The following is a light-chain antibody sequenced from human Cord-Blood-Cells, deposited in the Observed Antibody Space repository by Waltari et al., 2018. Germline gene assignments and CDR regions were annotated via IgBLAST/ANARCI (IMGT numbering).Light chain of an antibody. V-gene: IGLV1-44*01. CDR1: SPNIGSNT. CDR2: SNN. CDR3: AAWDDSLNGLV. J-gene: IGLJ1*01. Sequence: QSVLTQPPSASASAGQRVTISCSGSSPNIGSNTVNWYQPLPGTAPKLLIYSNNHRASGGPGRLSCCKSGTPAALASSGLQSEDEADYDCAAWDDSLNGLVFGTGTKVTVL.